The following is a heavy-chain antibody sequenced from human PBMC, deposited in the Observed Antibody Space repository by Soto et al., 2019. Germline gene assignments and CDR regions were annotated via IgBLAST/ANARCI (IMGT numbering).Heavy chain of an antibody. CDR3: ARDQLYYNDISGRPLNAFDV. CDR1: GCTFSSYG. CDR2: IGIGSSTK. D-gene: IGHD3-22*01. Sequence: GGSLRLSCAASGCTFSSYGMHWVRQAPGKGLEWVSYIGIGSSTKYYADSVKGRFTISRDNAKNSLYLQMNSLRAEDTAVYYCARDQLYYNDISGRPLNAFDVWGQGTMVTVSS. J-gene: IGHJ3*01. V-gene: IGHV3-48*01.